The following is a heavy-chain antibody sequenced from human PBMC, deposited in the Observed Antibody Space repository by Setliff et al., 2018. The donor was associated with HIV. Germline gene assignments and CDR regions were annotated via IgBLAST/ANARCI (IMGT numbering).Heavy chain of an antibody. V-gene: IGHV3-7*03. CDR1: GFTFSAYW. CDR2: IRQDGDVK. CDR3: ARVGYSGWPLED. Sequence: GGSLRLSCAASGFTFSAYWMSWVRQAPGKGLEWVANIRQDGDVKYYVDSPKGRFSISRDNAKNSLYLQMNSLRAEDTAVYYCARVGYSGWPLEDWGQGTLVTVSS. D-gene: IGHD5-12*01. J-gene: IGHJ4*02.